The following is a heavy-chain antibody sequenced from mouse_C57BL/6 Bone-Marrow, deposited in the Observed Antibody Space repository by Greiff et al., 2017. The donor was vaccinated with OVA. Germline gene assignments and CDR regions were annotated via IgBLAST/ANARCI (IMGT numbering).Heavy chain of an antibody. Sequence: EVKLVESGGGLVKPGGSLKLSCAASGFTFSDYGMHWVRQAPEKGLEWVAYISSGSSTIYYADTVKGRFTISRDNAKNTLFLQMTSLRSEDTAMYDCAREVYYYGSSYGFAYWGQGTLVTVSA. CDR3: AREVYYYGSSYGFAY. J-gene: IGHJ3*01. V-gene: IGHV5-17*01. CDR2: ISSGSSTI. D-gene: IGHD1-1*01. CDR1: GFTFSDYG.